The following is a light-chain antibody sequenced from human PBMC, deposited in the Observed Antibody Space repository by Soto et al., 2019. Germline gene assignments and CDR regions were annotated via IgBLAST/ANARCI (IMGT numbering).Light chain of an antibody. CDR2: EVS. V-gene: IGLV2-8*01. Sequence: QSALTQPPSASGSPGPSVTISCTGTSSDVGGYKYVSWFQQHPGKAPKLMICEVSKRPSGVPDRFSGSRSGNTASLTVSGLQAEDEAEYYCCSYAGSNNYVFGTGTKLTVL. CDR1: SSDVGGYKY. J-gene: IGLJ1*01. CDR3: CSYAGSNNYV.